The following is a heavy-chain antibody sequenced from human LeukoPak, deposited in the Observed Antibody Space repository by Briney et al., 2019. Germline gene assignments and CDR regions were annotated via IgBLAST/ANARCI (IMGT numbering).Heavy chain of an antibody. J-gene: IGHJ5*02. D-gene: IGHD5-12*01. Sequence: PSETLSLTCTVSGGSISSYYWSWIRQPPGKGREWIGYIYYSGSTNYNPSLKSRVTISVDTSKNQFSLKLSSVTAADTAVYYCARRVEYSGYEGWFDPWGQGTLVTVSS. CDR2: IYYSGST. CDR1: GGSISSYY. V-gene: IGHV4-59*01. CDR3: ARRVEYSGYEGWFDP.